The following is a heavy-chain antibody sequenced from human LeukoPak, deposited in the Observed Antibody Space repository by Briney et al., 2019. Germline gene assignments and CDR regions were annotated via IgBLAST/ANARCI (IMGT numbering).Heavy chain of an antibody. CDR3: AKPTRGYCSSTSCPMGGNYFDY. J-gene: IGHJ4*02. CDR2: ISGSGGST. V-gene: IGHV3-23*01. CDR1: GFTFSSYA. D-gene: IGHD2-2*01. Sequence: PGGSLRLSCAASGFTFSSYAMSWVRQAPGKGLEWVSAISGSGGSTYYADSVKGRFTISRDNSKSTLYLQMNSLRAEDTAVYYCAKPTRGYCSSTSCPMGGNYFDYWGQGTLVTVSS.